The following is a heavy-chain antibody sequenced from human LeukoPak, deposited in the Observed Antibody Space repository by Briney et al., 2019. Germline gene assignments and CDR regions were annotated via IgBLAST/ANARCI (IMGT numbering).Heavy chain of an antibody. Sequence: SVKVSCKASGGTFSSYAISWVRQAPGQRLEWMGRIIPILAIANYAQKFQGRVTITADKSTSTAYMELSSLRSEDTAVYYCASVPHDYHYYYGMDVWGQGTTVTVSS. V-gene: IGHV1-69*04. CDR1: GGTFSSYA. CDR2: IIPILAIA. J-gene: IGHJ6*02. CDR3: ASVPHDYHYYYGMDV. D-gene: IGHD6-6*01.